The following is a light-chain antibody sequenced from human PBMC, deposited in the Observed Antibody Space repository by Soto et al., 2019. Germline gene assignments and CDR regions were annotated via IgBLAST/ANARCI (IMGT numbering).Light chain of an antibody. CDR3: QQYGSSPRT. V-gene: IGKV3-20*01. CDR1: QSVSSSY. Sequence: EIVVTQSPAILSVSPGERVTLSCRASQSVSSSYLAWYQQKPGQAPRLLIYGASSRATGIPDRFSGSGSGTDFTLTISRLEPEDFAVYYCQQYGSSPRTFGQGTKVDIK. CDR2: GAS. J-gene: IGKJ1*01.